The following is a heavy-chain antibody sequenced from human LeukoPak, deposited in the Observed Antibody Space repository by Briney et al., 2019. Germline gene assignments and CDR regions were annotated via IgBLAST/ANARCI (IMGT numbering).Heavy chain of an antibody. V-gene: IGHV3-64*01. CDR1: GFTFSSYA. Sequence: PGGSLRLSCAASGFTFSSYAMHWVRQAPGKGLEYVSAISSNGGSTYYANSVKGRFTISRDNSKNSLYLQMNSLRAEDTASYYCAKGTLGDYRAGPDYWGRGTLVTVSS. D-gene: IGHD4-17*01. CDR3: AKGTLGDYRAGPDY. CDR2: ISSNGGST. J-gene: IGHJ4*02.